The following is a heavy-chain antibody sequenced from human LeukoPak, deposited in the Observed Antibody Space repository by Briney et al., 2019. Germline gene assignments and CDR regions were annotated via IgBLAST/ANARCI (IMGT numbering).Heavy chain of an antibody. CDR2: ISGSGGST. CDR3: AKDLWYSGLQYFQH. Sequence: GGSLRLSCAASGLTFSSYAMSWVRQAPGKGLEWVSAISGSGGSTYYADSVKGRFAISRDNSKNTLYLQMNSLRAEDTAVYYCAKDLWYSGLQYFQHWGQGTLVTVSS. D-gene: IGHD6-13*01. CDR1: GLTFSSYA. J-gene: IGHJ1*01. V-gene: IGHV3-23*01.